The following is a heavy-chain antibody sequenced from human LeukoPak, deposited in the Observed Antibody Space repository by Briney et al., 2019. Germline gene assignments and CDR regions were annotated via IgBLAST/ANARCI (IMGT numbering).Heavy chain of an antibody. J-gene: IGHJ6*03. CDR2: IYYSGST. D-gene: IGHD2-21*02. Sequence: SETLSLTCTVSGGSISSYYWSWIRQPPGKGLEWIGYIYYSGSTNYNPSLKSRVTISVDTSKNQFSLKLSSVTAADTAVYYCARDLVGGGDLYYYMDVWGKGTTVTASS. CDR1: GGSISSYY. V-gene: IGHV4-59*01. CDR3: ARDLVGGGDLYYYMDV.